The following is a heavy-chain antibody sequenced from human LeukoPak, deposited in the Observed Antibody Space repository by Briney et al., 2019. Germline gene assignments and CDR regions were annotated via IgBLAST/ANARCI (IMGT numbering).Heavy chain of an antibody. Sequence: GGSLRLSCAASGFTFSNTWMAWVRQAPGKGLEWVANINQDGSTKQYADSVRGRFTISRDNAKNSLYLQMNSLRAEDTGLYHCARDMKGNLDYWGQGTLVTVPS. J-gene: IGHJ4*02. CDR1: GFTFSNTW. CDR2: INQDGSTK. CDR3: ARDMKGNLDY. D-gene: IGHD3-16*01. V-gene: IGHV3-7*01.